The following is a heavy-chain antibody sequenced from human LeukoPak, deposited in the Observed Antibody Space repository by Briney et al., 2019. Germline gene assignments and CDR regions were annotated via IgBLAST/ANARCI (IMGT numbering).Heavy chain of an antibody. CDR3: ATAEGEN. CDR2: IYSGGST. V-gene: IGHV3-53*01. D-gene: IGHD3-16*01. Sequence: PGGSLRLSCAASGFSVSSNYMSWVRQAPGKGLEWVSIIYSGGSTNYADSVKGRFTISRYNSKNTLYLQMNSLRAEDTAVYYCATAEGENWGQGTLVTVSS. CDR1: GFSVSSNY. J-gene: IGHJ4*02.